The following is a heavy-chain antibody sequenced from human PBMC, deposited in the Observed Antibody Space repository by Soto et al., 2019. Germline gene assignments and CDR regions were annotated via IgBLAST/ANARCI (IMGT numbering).Heavy chain of an antibody. D-gene: IGHD6-13*01. CDR2: IIPVFDTP. CDR1: GYSFSSHA. V-gene: IGHV1-69*06. CDR3: ARGGALSTSWYWGDGLDS. Sequence: QVQLEQSGSEVKKSGSSVKVSCKASGYSFSSHAITWVRQAPGQGLEWMGGIIPVFDTPSYAQKFQGRVTISADKSTNTSYLELRSLRSEDTAVYYCARGGALSTSWYWGDGLDSWGQGTQVTVSS. J-gene: IGHJ4*02.